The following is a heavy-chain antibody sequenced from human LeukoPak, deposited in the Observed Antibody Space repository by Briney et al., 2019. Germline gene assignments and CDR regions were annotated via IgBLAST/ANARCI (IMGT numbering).Heavy chain of an antibody. D-gene: IGHD3-10*01. Sequence: ASVKVSCKASGYTFTSYGINWVRQATGQGLEWMGWMNPNSGNTGYAQKFQGRVTMTRNTSISTAYMELSSLRSEDTAVYYCARTMVRGVTYYYYGMDVWGQGTTVTVSS. V-gene: IGHV1-8*01. CDR1: GYTFTSYG. CDR3: ARTMVRGVTYYYYGMDV. J-gene: IGHJ6*02. CDR2: MNPNSGNT.